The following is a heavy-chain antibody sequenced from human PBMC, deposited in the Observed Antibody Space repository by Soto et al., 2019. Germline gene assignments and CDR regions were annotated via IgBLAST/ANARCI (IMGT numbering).Heavy chain of an antibody. CDR2: ISYEGSNK. J-gene: IGHJ4*02. CDR1: GFTFSSYG. D-gene: IGHD5-12*01. Sequence: QVQLVKSGGGVVQPGRSLRLSCAASGFTFSSYGIHWVGQAPGKGLEWAAFISYEGSNKYYADSVKGRFTVSRDNSKNTLYLQMNSLRAEDTAVYYCAKVGPAYSGYDYFDYWGQGTLVTVSS. V-gene: IGHV3-30*18. CDR3: AKVGPAYSGYDYFDY.